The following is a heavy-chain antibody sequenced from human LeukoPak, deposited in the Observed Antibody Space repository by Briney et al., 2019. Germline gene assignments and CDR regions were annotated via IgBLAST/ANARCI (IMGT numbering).Heavy chain of an antibody. J-gene: IGHJ6*02. CDR1: GFTFSSYW. V-gene: IGHV3-7*01. CDR2: IRKDGSQK. D-gene: IGHD2-2*01. Sequence: GGSLRLSCAASGFTFSSYWMSWVRQAPGKGLEWVANIRKDGSQKYYVDSVEGRFTISRDNAKNSLYLQMSSLRAEDTAVYYCARAASYYYYYYGMDVWGQETTVTVSS. CDR3: ARAASYYYYYYGMDV.